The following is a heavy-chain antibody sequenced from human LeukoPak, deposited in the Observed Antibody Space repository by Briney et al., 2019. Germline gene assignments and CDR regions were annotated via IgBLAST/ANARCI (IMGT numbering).Heavy chain of an antibody. CDR3: ARQHTVTTMGDWFDP. V-gene: IGHV1-69*05. CDR1: GGTFTSYA. D-gene: IGHD4-17*01. Sequence: ASVKVSCTASGGTFTSYAISWVRQAPGQGLEWMGGIIPIFGTANYAQKFQGRVTMTTDTSTSTAYMELRSLKSDDTAVYYCARQHTVTTMGDWFDPWGQGTLVTVSS. J-gene: IGHJ5*02. CDR2: IIPIFGTA.